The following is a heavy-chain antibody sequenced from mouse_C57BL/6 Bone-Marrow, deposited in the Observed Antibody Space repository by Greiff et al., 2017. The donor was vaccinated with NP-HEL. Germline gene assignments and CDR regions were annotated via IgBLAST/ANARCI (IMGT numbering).Heavy chain of an antibody. CDR3: ARYYYGSSSFDY. J-gene: IGHJ2*01. Sequence: QVQLKQSGAELVKPGASVKLSCKASGYTFTSYLMHWVKQRPGRGLEWIGSIDPNSGGTKYNEKFKSKATLTVDKPSSTAYMQLNSLTSDDSAVYYCARYYYGSSSFDYWGQGTTLTVSS. V-gene: IGHV1-72*01. CDR2: IDPNSGGT. CDR1: GYTFTSYL. D-gene: IGHD1-1*01.